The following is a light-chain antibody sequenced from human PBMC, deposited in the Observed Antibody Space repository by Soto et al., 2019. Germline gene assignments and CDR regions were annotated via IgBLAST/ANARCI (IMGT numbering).Light chain of an antibody. CDR3: QQRSNWPWT. CDR1: QSVSSS. V-gene: IGKV3-11*01. CDR2: SGY. Sequence: FVVTQSPDTLSLSPGETATLSCRASQSVSSSVAWYQHKPGQSPRLVVYSGYKRSPGIPARFSGSGSGTDFTLTISSLEPEDFAVYYCQQRSNWPWTFGQGTKVDIK. J-gene: IGKJ1*01.